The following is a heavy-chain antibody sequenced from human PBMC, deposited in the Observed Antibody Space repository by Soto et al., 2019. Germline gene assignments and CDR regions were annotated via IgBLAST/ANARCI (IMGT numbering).Heavy chain of an antibody. D-gene: IGHD2-2*01. Sequence: ASVKVSCKASGYTFTSYAMHWVRQAPGQRLEWMGWINAGNGNTKYSQKFQGRVTITRDTSASTAYMELSSLISEGTAVYYCARVDVGVPAADYYDYGMDVWGQGTTGTRSS. V-gene: IGHV1-3*01. CDR2: INAGNGNT. J-gene: IGHJ6*02. CDR1: GYTFTSYA. CDR3: ARVDVGVPAADYYDYGMDV.